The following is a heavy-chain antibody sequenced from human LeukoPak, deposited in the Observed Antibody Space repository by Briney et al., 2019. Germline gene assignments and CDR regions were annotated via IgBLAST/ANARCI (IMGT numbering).Heavy chain of an antibody. V-gene: IGHV1-69*13. CDR1: GGTFSSYT. Sequence: SVKVSCKASGGTFSSYTINWVRQAPGQGLEWMGGIIPVFGTANYVQKFQGRVTITADESTSTAYMELSSLRSDDTAVYYCARSGGSGSYRYFDYWGQGTLVTVSS. J-gene: IGHJ4*02. CDR2: IIPVFGTA. CDR3: ARSGGSGSYRYFDY. D-gene: IGHD3-10*01.